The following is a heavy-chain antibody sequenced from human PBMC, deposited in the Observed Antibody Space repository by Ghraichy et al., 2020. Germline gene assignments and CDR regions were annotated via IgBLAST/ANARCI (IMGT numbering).Heavy chain of an antibody. D-gene: IGHD2-21*01. CDR2: IIPIFGTA. CDR1: GGTFSSYA. J-gene: IGHJ3*02. CDR3: ARERAYCGGDCYSGIADWDAFDI. Sequence: SVKVSCKASGGTFSSYAISWVRQAPGQGLEWMGGIIPIFGTANYAQKFQGRVTITADKSTSTAYMELSSLRSEDTAVYYCARERAYCGGDCYSGIADWDAFDIWGQGTMVTVSS. V-gene: IGHV1-69*06.